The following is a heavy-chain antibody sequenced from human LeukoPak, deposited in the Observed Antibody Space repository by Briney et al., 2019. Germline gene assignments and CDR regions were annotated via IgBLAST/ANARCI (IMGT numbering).Heavy chain of an antibody. J-gene: IGHJ3*02. D-gene: IGHD3-22*01. CDR1: GYSISSGYY. Sequence: SETLSLTCTVSGYSISSGYYWSWIRQPPGKGLEWIGYIYYSGSTNYNPSLKSRVTISVGTSKNQFSLKLSSVTAADTAVYYCAREAYDSSGYSPSAFDIWGQGTMVTVSS. CDR3: AREAYDSSGYSPSAFDI. CDR2: IYYSGST. V-gene: IGHV4-61*01.